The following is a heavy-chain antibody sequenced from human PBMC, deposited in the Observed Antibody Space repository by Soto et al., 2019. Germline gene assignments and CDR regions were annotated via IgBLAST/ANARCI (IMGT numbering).Heavy chain of an antibody. D-gene: IGHD6-6*01. CDR3: ARAGSSSSFYFDY. CDR1: GGSISSSSYY. V-gene: IGHV4-39*07. Sequence: PSETLSLTCTVSGGSISSSSYYWGWIRQPPGKGLEWIGSIYYSGSTYYNPSLKSRVTISVDTSKNQFSLKLSSVTAADTAVYYCARAGSSSSFYFDYWGQGTLVTVSS. J-gene: IGHJ4*02. CDR2: IYYSGST.